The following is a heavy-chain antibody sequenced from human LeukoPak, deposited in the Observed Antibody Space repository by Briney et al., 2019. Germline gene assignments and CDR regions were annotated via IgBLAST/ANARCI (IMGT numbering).Heavy chain of an antibody. D-gene: IGHD6-19*01. CDR2: IYYSGST. CDR3: ARVGSSGWYLG. J-gene: IGHJ3*01. CDR1: GGSISSYY. V-gene: IGHV4-59*01. Sequence: SETLSLTCTVSGGSISSYYWSWIRQPPGKGLEWIGYIYYSGSTNYNPSLKSRVTISVDTSKSQFSLKLSSVTAADTAVYYCARVGSSGWYLGWGQGTMVTVSS.